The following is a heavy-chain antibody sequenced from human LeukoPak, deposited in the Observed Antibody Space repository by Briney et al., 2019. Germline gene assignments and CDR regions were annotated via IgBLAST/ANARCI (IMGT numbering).Heavy chain of an antibody. D-gene: IGHD2-2*01. V-gene: IGHV3-21*06. CDR1: GFTFSSYS. J-gene: IGHJ3*02. CDR2: ISSSSGYI. CDR3: ARALVGYCSSTSCLDAFDI. Sequence: GGSLRLSCAASGFTFSSYSMNWVRQAPGKGLEWVSSISSSSGYINCADSVKGRFTISRDNDKNSRYLQMNSLRAEDTAVYYCARALVGYCSSTSCLDAFDIWGQGTMVTVSS.